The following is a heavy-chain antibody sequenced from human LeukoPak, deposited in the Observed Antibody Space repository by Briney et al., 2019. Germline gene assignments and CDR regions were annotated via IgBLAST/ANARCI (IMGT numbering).Heavy chain of an antibody. J-gene: IGHJ5*02. D-gene: IGHD2-15*01. CDR3: AREAAATPYHWFDP. Sequence: GASVTVSCKASGYTFTSYAMNWVRQAPGQGLEWMGWINTNTGNPTYAQGSTGRFVFSLDTSVSTAYLQISSLKAEDTAVYYCAREAAATPYHWFDPWGQGTLVTVSS. CDR1: GYTFTSYA. V-gene: IGHV7-4-1*02. CDR2: INTNTGNP.